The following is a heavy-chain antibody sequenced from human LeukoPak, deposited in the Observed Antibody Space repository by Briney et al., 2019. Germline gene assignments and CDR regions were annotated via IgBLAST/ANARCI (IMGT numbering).Heavy chain of an antibody. CDR1: GFTFSSYG. CDR3: AKDRGYCSGGSCLEDAFDI. D-gene: IGHD2-15*01. Sequence: GGSLRLSCAASGFTFSSYGMSWVRQAPGKGLEWVSAISGSGGSTYYADSVKGRFTISRDNSKNTPYLQMNSLRAEDTAVYYCAKDRGYCSGGSCLEDAFDIWGQGTMVTVSS. J-gene: IGHJ3*02. V-gene: IGHV3-23*01. CDR2: ISGSGGST.